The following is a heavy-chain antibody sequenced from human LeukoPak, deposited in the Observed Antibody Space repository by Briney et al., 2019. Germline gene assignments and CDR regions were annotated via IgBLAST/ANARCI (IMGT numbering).Heavy chain of an antibody. Sequence: GASVRVSCKASGYTFTSYYMHWVRQAPGQGLEWMGIINPSGGSTSYAQKFQGRVTMTRDTSTSTVYMELSSLRSEDTAVYYCARSMVRGAQAFDIWGQGTMVTVSS. D-gene: IGHD3-10*01. J-gene: IGHJ3*02. CDR3: ARSMVRGAQAFDI. CDR2: INPSGGST. CDR1: GYTFTSYY. V-gene: IGHV1-46*01.